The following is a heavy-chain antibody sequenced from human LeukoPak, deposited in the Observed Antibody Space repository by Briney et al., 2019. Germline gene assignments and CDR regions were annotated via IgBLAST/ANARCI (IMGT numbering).Heavy chain of an antibody. D-gene: IGHD6-13*01. Sequence: PSETLSLTCTVSGGSISSYYWSWIRQPPGKGLEWIGDIYYSGSTNYKPSLKSRVTISVDTSKNQFSPKLSSVTAADTALYYCERDRAAGVLEYYYHDGMDLWGQGTMVTVSS. CDR3: ERDRAAGVLEYYYHDGMDL. V-gene: IGHV4-59*01. CDR2: IYYSGST. CDR1: GGSISSYY. J-gene: IGHJ6*02.